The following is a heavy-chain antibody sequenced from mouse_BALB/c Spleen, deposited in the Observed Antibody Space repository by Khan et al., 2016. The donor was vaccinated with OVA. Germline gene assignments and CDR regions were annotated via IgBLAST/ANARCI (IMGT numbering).Heavy chain of an antibody. CDR2: ITPKNGGT. CDR1: GYTFTEYT. CDR3: ARDAGRY. V-gene: IGHV1-18*01. D-gene: IGHD3-3*01. Sequence: EVQLQQSGPELVKPGASVKISCKTSGYTFTEYTVHWVRQSLGKSLDWIGVITPKNGGTAYNQKFKGQATLTVDKSSSTAYMEFRSLTSEDSVVYYCARDAGRYWGQGTSVTVAS. J-gene: IGHJ4*01.